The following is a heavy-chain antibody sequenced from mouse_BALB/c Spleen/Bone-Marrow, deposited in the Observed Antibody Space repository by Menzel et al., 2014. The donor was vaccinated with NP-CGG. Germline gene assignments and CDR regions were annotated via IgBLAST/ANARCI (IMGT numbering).Heavy chain of an antibody. V-gene: IGHV5-12-1*01. CDR3: ARHEDGYYDAMDY. Sequence: EVKLMESGGGLVKPGGSLKLSCAASGFAFSSYDMSWVRQTPEKRLEWVAYISSGGGSTYYPDTVKGRFTISRDNDKNTLYLQMSSLKSEDTAMYYCARHEDGYYDAMDYWGQGTSVTVSS. CDR1: GFAFSSYD. CDR2: ISSGGGST. J-gene: IGHJ4*01. D-gene: IGHD2-3*01.